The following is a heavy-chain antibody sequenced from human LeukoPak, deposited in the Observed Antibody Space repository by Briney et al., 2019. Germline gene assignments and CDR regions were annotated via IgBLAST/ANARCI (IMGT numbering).Heavy chain of an antibody. D-gene: IGHD3-16*01. CDR2: IRDNDFST. Sequence: GGSLRLSCTASGLNFRSYALSWVRQAPGKGLEWVSGIRDNDFSTYYADSVKGRFTISRDNTKNSLYLQMNSLGVEDTAVYYCGRAFPPLRTSSAGDLWGQGTLVTVSS. CDR1: GLNFRSYA. V-gene: IGHV3-23*01. J-gene: IGHJ4*02. CDR3: GRAFPPLRTSSAGDL.